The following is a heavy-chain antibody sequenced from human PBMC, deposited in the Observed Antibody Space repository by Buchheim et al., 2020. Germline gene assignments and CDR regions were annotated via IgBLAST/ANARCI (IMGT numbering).Heavy chain of an antibody. V-gene: IGHV3-30*18. D-gene: IGHD6-19*01. Sequence: QVQLVESGGGVVQPGRSLRLSCAASGFTFSSYGMHWVRQAPGKGLEWVAVISYDGSNKYYADSVKGRFTISRDNSKNTLYLQMNSLRAEDTAVYYCAKRGSSGPKGAWGFDPWGQGTL. J-gene: IGHJ5*02. CDR3: AKRGSSGPKGAWGFDP. CDR2: ISYDGSNK. CDR1: GFTFSSYG.